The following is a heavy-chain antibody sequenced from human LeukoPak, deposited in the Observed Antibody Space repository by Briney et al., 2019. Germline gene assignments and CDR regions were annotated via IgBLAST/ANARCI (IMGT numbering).Heavy chain of an antibody. CDR1: GGTFSSYA. D-gene: IGHD2/OR15-2a*01. V-gene: IGHV1-69*13. CDR2: IITIFGTA. Sequence: SVKVSCKASGGTFSSYAISWVRQAPGQGLEWMGGIITIFGTANYAQKFQGRVTITADESTSTAYMELSSLRSEDTAVYYCARPLSMAEDYYGMDVWGQGTTVTVSS. CDR3: ARPLSMAEDYYGMDV. J-gene: IGHJ6*02.